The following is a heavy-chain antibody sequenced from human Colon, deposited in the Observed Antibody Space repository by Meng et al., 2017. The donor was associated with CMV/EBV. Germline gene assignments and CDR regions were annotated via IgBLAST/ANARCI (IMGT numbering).Heavy chain of an antibody. Sequence: GESLKISCAASGFTFSSYGMHWVRQAPGKGLEWVAFIRYDGSNKYYADSVKGRFTISRDNSKNTLYLEMNSLRAEDTAVYYCARDRMGMFDYWGQGTLVTVSS. CDR3: ARDRMGMFDY. CDR1: GFTFSSYG. J-gene: IGHJ4*02. D-gene: IGHD7-27*01. V-gene: IGHV3-30*02. CDR2: IRYDGSNK.